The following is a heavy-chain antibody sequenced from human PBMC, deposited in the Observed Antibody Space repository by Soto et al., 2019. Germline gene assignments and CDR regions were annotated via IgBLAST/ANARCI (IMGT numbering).Heavy chain of an antibody. CDR3: AKGGSSSWLYGMDV. D-gene: IGHD6-13*01. CDR1: GFTFSSYG. CDR2: ILYDGSNK. J-gene: IGHJ6*02. V-gene: IGHV3-30*18. Sequence: QVQLVESGGGVVQPGRSLRLSCAASGFTFSSYGMHWVRQTPGKGLEWVAVILYDGSNKHYADSVKGRFTISRDNSKNKLYLQMNSLRTDDTAVYYCAKGGSSSWLYGMDVWGQGTTLTVS.